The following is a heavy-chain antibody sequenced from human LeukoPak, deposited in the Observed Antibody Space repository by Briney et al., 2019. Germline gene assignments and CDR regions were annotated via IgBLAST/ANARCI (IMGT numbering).Heavy chain of an antibody. V-gene: IGHV1-18*01. Sequence: GASVKVSCKASGYIFSTYGISWVRQAPGQGLEWMGCISGYNGNKNYAQKLQGRVTMTTDTYTNTACMELRSLRSDDTAVYYCARRRSEEFDFDCWGQGTLVTVSS. D-gene: IGHD6-19*01. CDR2: ISGYNGNK. CDR3: ARRRSEEFDFDC. J-gene: IGHJ4*02. CDR1: GYIFSTYG.